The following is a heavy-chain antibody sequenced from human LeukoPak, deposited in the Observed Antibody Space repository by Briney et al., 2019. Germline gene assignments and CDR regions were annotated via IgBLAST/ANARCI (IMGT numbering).Heavy chain of an antibody. CDR2: MNPNSGNT. CDR1: GYTFTSYD. CDR3: ARVYCSGGSCYSDEGGYNWFDP. Sequence: ASVKVSCKASGYTFTSYDINWVRQATGQGLEWMGWMNPNSGNTGYAQKFQGRVTITRNTSISTAYMELSSLRSEDTAVYYCARVYCSGGSCYSDEGGYNWFDPWGQGTLVTVSS. D-gene: IGHD2-15*01. V-gene: IGHV1-8*03. J-gene: IGHJ5*02.